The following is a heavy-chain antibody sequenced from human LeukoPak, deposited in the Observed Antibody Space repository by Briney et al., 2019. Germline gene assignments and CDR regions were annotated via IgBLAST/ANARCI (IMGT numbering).Heavy chain of an antibody. Sequence: PSETLSLTCTVSGGSISSSSYYWGWIRQPPGKGLEWIGSIYYSGSTYYNPSLKSRVTISVDTSKNQFSLKLSSVTAADTAVYYCAGPSCGGDCYSGFDYWGQGTPVTVSS. CDR1: GGSISSSSYY. D-gene: IGHD2-21*01. CDR3: AGPSCGGDCYSGFDY. V-gene: IGHV4-39*01. CDR2: IYYSGST. J-gene: IGHJ4*02.